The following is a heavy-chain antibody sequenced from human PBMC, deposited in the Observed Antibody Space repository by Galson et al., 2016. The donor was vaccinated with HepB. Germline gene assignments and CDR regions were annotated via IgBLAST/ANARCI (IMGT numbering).Heavy chain of an antibody. CDR2: IWSGGSNE. V-gene: IGHV3-33*01. CDR1: GFIFGSYG. D-gene: IGHD2-2*01. CDR3: ARDRGYCSSTSCGIVY. J-gene: IGHJ4*02. Sequence: SLRLSCAASGFIFGSYGMHWARQAPGKGLEWVAVIWSGGSNENYADSVKGRFTISRDNSKNTLYLQMNSLRAEDTAVYYCARDRGYCSSTSCGIVYWGQGTLVTVSS.